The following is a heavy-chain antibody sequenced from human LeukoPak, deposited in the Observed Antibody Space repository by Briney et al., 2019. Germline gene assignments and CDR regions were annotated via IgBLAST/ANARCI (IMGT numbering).Heavy chain of an antibody. D-gene: IGHD6-13*01. CDR2: IIPIFGTA. CDR3: ARDKKQQLVPPYYYGMDV. Sequence: ASVKVSCKVSGYTLTELSMHWVRQAPGQGLEWMGGIIPIFGTANYAQKFQGRVTITADESTSTAYMELSSLRSEDTAVYYCARDKKQQLVPPYYYGMDVWGQGTTVTVSS. J-gene: IGHJ6*02. CDR1: GYTLTELS. V-gene: IGHV1-69*13.